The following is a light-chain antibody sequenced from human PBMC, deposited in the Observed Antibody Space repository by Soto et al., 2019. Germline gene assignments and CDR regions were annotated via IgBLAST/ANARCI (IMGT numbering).Light chain of an antibody. J-gene: IGLJ2*01. CDR3: GTWDNGLSAGV. V-gene: IGLV1-51*01. CDR2: DDN. Sequence: QSVLTQPPSVSAAPGQQVTISCSGRSSNIGSNSVSLYQHLPGTAPKLLIYDDNKRPSGITDRFSGSKSGTSATLGITGLQTGDEADYYCGTWDNGLSAGVFGGGTKLTVL. CDR1: SSNIGSNS.